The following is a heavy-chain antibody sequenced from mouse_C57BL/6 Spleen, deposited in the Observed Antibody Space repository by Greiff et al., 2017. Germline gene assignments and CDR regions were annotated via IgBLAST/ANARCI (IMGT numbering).Heavy chain of an antibody. CDR1: GFTFSSYA. V-gene: IGHV5-4*01. D-gene: IGHD3-3*01. CDR2: ISDGGSYT. Sequence: EVKLMESGGGLVKPGGSLKLSCAASGFTFSSYAMSWVRQTPEKRLEWVATISDGGSYTYYPDNVKGRFTISRDNAKNNLYLQMSHLKSEDTAMYYCARDQVWGQGYFDYWGQGTTLTVSS. J-gene: IGHJ2*01. CDR3: ARDQVWGQGYFDY.